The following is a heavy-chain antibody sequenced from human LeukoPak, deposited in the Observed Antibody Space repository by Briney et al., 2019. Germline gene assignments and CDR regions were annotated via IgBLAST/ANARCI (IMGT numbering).Heavy chain of an antibody. D-gene: IGHD3-16*01. V-gene: IGHV3-7*01. CDR3: ARVDYVDEGWGY. CDR2: TKPDGSEK. CDR1: GFTVSDNY. Sequence: GGSLRLSCAIPGFTVSDNYMSWVRQAPGKGLEWVANTKPDGSEKNYVGSVKGRFTISRDNTKNSLYLQMDSLRAEDTALYYCARVDYVDEGWGYWGQGTLVTVSS. J-gene: IGHJ4*02.